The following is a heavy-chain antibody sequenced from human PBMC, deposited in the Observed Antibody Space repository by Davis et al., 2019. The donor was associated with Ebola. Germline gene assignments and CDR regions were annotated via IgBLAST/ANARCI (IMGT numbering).Heavy chain of an antibody. D-gene: IGHD3-10*01. CDR2: INPSGGST. Sequence: AASVKVSCKASGYTFTSYYMHWVRQAPGQGLEWMGIINPSGGSTSYAQKFQGRVTMTRNTSISTAYMELSSLRSEDTAVYYCARGWIPPRGLGVLWFREGYNWFDPWGQGTLVTVSS. CDR3: ARGWIPPRGLGVLWFREGYNWFDP. V-gene: IGHV1-46*01. CDR1: GYTFTSYY. J-gene: IGHJ5*02.